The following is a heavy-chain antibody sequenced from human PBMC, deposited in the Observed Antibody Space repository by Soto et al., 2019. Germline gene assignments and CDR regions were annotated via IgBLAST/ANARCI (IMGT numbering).Heavy chain of an antibody. Sequence: SETLSLTCAVYGGSFSGYYWSWIRQPPGKGLEWIGEINHSGSTNYNPSLKSRVTISVDTSKNNFSLKLSSVTAADTAVYYCARRGIVVVPAAKNYYYYGMDVWGQGTTVTVSS. CDR1: GGSFSGYY. D-gene: IGHD2-2*01. CDR3: ARRGIVVVPAAKNYYYYGMDV. CDR2: INHSGST. V-gene: IGHV4-34*01. J-gene: IGHJ6*02.